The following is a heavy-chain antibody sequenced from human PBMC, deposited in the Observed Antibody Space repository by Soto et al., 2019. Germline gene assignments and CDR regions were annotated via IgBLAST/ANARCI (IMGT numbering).Heavy chain of an antibody. CDR2: VGAGAITT. Sequence: PGGSLRLSCAASGFTFSSYAMGWVRQAPGKGLEWVSSVGAGAITTYYADSVKGRFTISRDNSKDTLFLQMNSLRAEDTAIYFCAKGTANDPRVYAYWGQGTLVTVSS. CDR3: AKGTANDPRVYAY. D-gene: IGHD1-1*01. J-gene: IGHJ4*02. V-gene: IGHV3-23*01. CDR1: GFTFSSYA.